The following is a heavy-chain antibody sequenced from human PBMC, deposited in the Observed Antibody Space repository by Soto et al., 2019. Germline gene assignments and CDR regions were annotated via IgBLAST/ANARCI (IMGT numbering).Heavy chain of an antibody. CDR1: GYSFTDYH. D-gene: IGHD2-8*01. V-gene: IGHV1-2*04. CDR3: ARGHPTDCSNGVCSFFYNHEMDV. J-gene: IGHJ6*02. Sequence: ASVKVSCKASGYSFTDYHIHWVRQAPGQGLEWLGRINPKSGGTSTAQKFQGWVTMTRDRSISTVYMELTRLRSDDTAVYLCARGHPTDCSNGVCSFFYNHEMDVWGQGTTVTVSS. CDR2: INPKSGGT.